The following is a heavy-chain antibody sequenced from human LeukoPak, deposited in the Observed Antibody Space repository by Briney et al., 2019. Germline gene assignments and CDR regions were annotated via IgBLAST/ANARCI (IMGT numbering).Heavy chain of an antibody. Sequence: GGSLRLSCAASGFTVSSNYMSWVRQAPGKGLEWVANIKQDGSEKYYVNSVKGRFTISRDNAKNSLYLQMNSLRAEDTAIYYCGREDDWNYEDFWGRGTLVTVSS. CDR1: GFTVSSNY. J-gene: IGHJ4*02. D-gene: IGHD1-7*01. CDR2: IKQDGSEK. V-gene: IGHV3-7*01. CDR3: GREDDWNYEDF.